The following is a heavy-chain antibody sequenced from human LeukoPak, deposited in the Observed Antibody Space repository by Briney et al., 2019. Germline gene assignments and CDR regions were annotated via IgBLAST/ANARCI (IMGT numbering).Heavy chain of an antibody. CDR1: GFTVSSNY. CDR3: ARMGAYFDY. Sequence: GGSLRLSCAASGFTVSSNYMSWVRQAPGKGLEWVSSISSSSSYIYYADSVKGRFTISRDNSKNTLYLQMNSLRAEDTAVYYCARMGAYFDYWGQGTLVTVSS. D-gene: IGHD1-26*01. J-gene: IGHJ4*02. V-gene: IGHV3-21*04. CDR2: ISSSSSYI.